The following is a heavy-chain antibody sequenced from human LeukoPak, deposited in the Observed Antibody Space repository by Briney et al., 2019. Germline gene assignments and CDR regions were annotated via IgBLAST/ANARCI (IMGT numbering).Heavy chain of an antibody. D-gene: IGHD3-22*01. CDR1: GGSISYSSYS. CDR3: ARRIRYHYDAFDI. CDR2: IYTTGST. J-gene: IGHJ3*02. Sequence: PSQTLSLTCTVSGGSISYSSYSWNWIRQPAGKELEWIGRIYTTGSTKYNPSLESRVTISLDASKNQFSLKLSSVTAADTAVYYCARRIRYHYDAFDIWGQGTMVTVSS. V-gene: IGHV4-61*02.